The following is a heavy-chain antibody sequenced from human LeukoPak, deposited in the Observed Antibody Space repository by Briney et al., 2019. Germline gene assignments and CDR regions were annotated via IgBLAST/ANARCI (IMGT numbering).Heavy chain of an antibody. CDR1: GGSFSGYY. D-gene: IGHD6-13*01. CDR2: INHSGST. CDR3: ARHNMALGIAGRVDY. J-gene: IGHJ4*02. Sequence: SETLSLTCAVYGGSFSGYYWSWIRQPPGKGLEWIGEINHSGSTNYNPSLKSRVTISVDTSKNQFSLRLSSVTAADTAVYYCARHNMALGIAGRVDYWGQGTLVTVSS. V-gene: IGHV4-34*01.